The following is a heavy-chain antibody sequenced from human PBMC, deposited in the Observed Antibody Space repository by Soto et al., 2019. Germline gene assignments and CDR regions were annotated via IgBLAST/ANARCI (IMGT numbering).Heavy chain of an antibody. J-gene: IGHJ4*02. CDR1: GFTFSTFL. CDR2: INQDGSER. D-gene: IGHD3-10*01. CDR3: EKDNRGGD. V-gene: IGHV3-7*01. Sequence: GSLRLSCAAFGFTFSTFLMMWVRQAPGKGLEWVANINQDGSERYYGDSVKGRFTISRDNAKNSLYLQMNSLRAEDTAVYYCEKDNRGGDWGQGTLVTVSS.